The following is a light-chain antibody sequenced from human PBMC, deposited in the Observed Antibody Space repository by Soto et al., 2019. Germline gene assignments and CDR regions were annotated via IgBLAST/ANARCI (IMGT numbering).Light chain of an antibody. CDR3: QQYSDSSGA. J-gene: IGKJ1*01. V-gene: IGKV3-11*01. CDR2: DVS. CDR1: QSVSES. Sequence: EIVLTQSPATLSLSPGERATLSCGASQSVSESLAWYQQKPGQAPRLPIYDVSYRATGIPVRFSGSGSGTDFTLTISSLQPDDFATYYCQQYSDSSGAFGQGTKVDIK.